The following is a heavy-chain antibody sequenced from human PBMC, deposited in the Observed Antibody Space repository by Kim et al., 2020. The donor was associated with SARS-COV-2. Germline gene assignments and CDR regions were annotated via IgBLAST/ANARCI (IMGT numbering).Heavy chain of an antibody. CDR1: GFTFSDYF. CDR2: ISSSGSTR. V-gene: IGHV3-11*01. CDR3: ARAYGDGVFDY. J-gene: IGHJ4*02. Sequence: GGSLRLSCAASGFTFSDYFMGWIRQAPGKGLEWVSYISSSGSTRYYADSVKGRLTISRDNAKNSLYLQMNSLRAEDTAVFYCARAYGDGVFDYWGQGTLVTVSS. D-gene: IGHD2-8*01.